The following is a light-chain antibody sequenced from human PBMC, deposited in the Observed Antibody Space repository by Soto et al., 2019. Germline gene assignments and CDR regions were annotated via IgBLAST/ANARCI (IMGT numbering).Light chain of an antibody. Sequence: DIPMTQAPSTLSASVGDTVTINCRASQSISRWLAWYQQKPGKAPNILIYDASTLKTGVPSRFSGSGSGTEFTLTIISLQPDDFATYYCQQYNTYSALGQGTKVDIK. CDR3: QQYNTYSA. CDR1: QSISRW. J-gene: IGKJ1*01. CDR2: DAS. V-gene: IGKV1-5*01.